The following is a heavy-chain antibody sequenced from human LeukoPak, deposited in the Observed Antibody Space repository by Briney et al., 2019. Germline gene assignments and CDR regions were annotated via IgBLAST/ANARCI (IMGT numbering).Heavy chain of an antibody. J-gene: IGHJ5*02. CDR2: ISSDSGTI. V-gene: IGHV3-48*01. Sequence: GGSLRLSCGASGLTFSTYSMNWVRQAPGKGLEWVSYISSDSGTIYYADSVKGRFTISRDNAKKSLYLQMNSLRAEDTAVYYCARAAQPGFDPWGQGTLVTVSS. D-gene: IGHD1-14*01. CDR3: ARAAQPGFDP. CDR1: GLTFSTYS.